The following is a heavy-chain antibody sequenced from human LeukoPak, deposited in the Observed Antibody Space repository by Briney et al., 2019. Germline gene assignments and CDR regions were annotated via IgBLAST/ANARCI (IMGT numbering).Heavy chain of an antibody. CDR3: ARDLVLYCSSTSCYRGVNWFDP. V-gene: IGHV1-2*02. CDR1: GYTFTGYY. J-gene: IGHJ5*02. D-gene: IGHD2-2*02. CDR2: INPNSGGT. Sequence: ASVKVSCKASGYTFTGYYMHWVRQPRGQGLEWMGWINPNSGGTNYAQKFQGRVTMSRDTSISTAYMEVSRLRSDDTAVYYCARDLVLYCSSTSCYRGVNWFDPWGQGTLVTVSS.